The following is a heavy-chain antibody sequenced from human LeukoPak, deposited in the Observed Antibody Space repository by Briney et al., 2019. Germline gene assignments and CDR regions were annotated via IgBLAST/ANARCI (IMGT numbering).Heavy chain of an antibody. CDR2: ISGRGGST. Sequence: PGGSLRLSCAASGFTFSSYALTWVRQAPGKGLEWVSVISGRGGSTYYADSVKGRFTISRDNSKNTLYLQMNSLRAEDTAVYYCARATVGAPVFAYWGQGSLVTVSS. D-gene: IGHD1-26*01. J-gene: IGHJ4*02. V-gene: IGHV3-23*01. CDR1: GFTFSSYA. CDR3: ARATVGAPVFAY.